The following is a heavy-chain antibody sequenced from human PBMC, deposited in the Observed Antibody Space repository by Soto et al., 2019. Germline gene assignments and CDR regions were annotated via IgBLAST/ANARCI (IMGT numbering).Heavy chain of an antibody. CDR3: ARHGLRYFDRLLDSDY. Sequence: QLQLQESGPGLVKPSETLSLICTVSGGSISSSNYYWGWIRQSPRKGLEWIGSIYYSGSTYYNPSLKSRVTISVDTPNNRFSLKLSSVIAADTAVYYCARHGLRYFDRLLDSDYWGQGALVTVSS. D-gene: IGHD3-9*01. CDR1: GGSISSSNYY. CDR2: IYYSGST. J-gene: IGHJ4*02. V-gene: IGHV4-39*01.